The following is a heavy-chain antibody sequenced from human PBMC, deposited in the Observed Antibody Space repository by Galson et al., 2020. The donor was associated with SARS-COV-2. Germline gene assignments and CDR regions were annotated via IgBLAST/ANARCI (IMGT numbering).Heavy chain of an antibody. J-gene: IGHJ4*02. CDR1: GFTFSSYW. CDR3: ARGDMVNDYFDS. Sequence: GGSLRLSCAVSGFTFSSYWMHWVRQAPGKGLVWVSRIYSEGSSTSYADSVKGLFTISGDNAKNTLYLQMNSLRAEDTAVYYCARGDMVNDYFDSWGQGTLVTVSS. CDR2: IYSEGSST. D-gene: IGHD2-8*01. V-gene: IGHV3-74*01.